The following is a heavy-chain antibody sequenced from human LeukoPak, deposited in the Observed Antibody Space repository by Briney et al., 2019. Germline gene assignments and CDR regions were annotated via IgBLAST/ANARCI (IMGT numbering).Heavy chain of an antibody. Sequence: GGSLRLSCAASGFTFSNYWMHWVRQAPGKGLVWVSRINSDGSSTSYADSVKGRFTISRDNAKNTLYLQMNSLRAEDTAVYYCATGIVAVYYYGMDVWGQGTTVTVSS. CDR2: INSDGSST. CDR1: GFTFSNYW. J-gene: IGHJ6*02. CDR3: ATGIVAVYYYGMDV. V-gene: IGHV3-74*01. D-gene: IGHD2-15*01.